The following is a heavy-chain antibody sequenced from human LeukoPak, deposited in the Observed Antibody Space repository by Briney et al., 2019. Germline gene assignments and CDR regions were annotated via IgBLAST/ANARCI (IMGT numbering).Heavy chain of an antibody. J-gene: IGHJ6*02. CDR1: GFTFSSYA. V-gene: IGHV3-23*01. Sequence: PGASLRLSCAASGFTFSSYAMSWVRQAPGKGLEWVSAISGSGGSTYYADSVKGRFTISRDNSKNTLYLQMNSLRAEDTAVYYCASDSNGWSVYGMDVWGQGTTVTVSS. D-gene: IGHD6-19*01. CDR3: ASDSNGWSVYGMDV. CDR2: ISGSGGST.